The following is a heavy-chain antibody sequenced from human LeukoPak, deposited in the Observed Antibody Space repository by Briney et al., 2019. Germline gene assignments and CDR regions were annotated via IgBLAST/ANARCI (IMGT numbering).Heavy chain of an antibody. Sequence: GGSLRLSCAASGFTFSSYVMHWVRQAPGKGLEWVAVIWYDGSNKYYADSVKGRFTISRDNSKNTLYLQMNSLRAEDTAVYYCARYSSGWTRGVYYYYYGMDVWGKGTTVTVSS. J-gene: IGHJ6*04. CDR1: GFTFSSYV. V-gene: IGHV3-33*01. CDR2: IWYDGSNK. CDR3: ARYSSGWTRGVYYYYYGMDV. D-gene: IGHD6-19*01.